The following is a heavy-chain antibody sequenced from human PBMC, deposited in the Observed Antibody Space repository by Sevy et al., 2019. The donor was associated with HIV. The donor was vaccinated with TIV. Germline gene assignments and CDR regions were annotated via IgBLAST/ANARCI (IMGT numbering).Heavy chain of an antibody. D-gene: IGHD3-10*01. CDR2: ISSSSNYI. J-gene: IGHJ3*02. CDR1: GFTFSTYT. Sequence: GGSLRLSCAASGFTFSTYTMNWVRQAPGKGLEWVSSISSSSNYIYYADSMKGRFTISRDNANNSLYLQMNSLRAEDTAVYYCARPYGSGSWEAFDIWGQGTTVTVSS. V-gene: IGHV3-21*01. CDR3: ARPYGSGSWEAFDI.